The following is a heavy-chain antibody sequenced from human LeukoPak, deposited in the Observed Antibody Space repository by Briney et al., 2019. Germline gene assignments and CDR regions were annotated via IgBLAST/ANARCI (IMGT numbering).Heavy chain of an antibody. CDR1: GFTFSSFG. D-gene: IGHD4-17*01. V-gene: IGHV3-30*18. CDR2: LSYDGSNR. Sequence: TGGSLRLSCAASGFTFSSFGMHWVRHAPGKGLEWVAVLSYDGSNRYYADSAKGRFTISRDNSKNTLYLQMNSLRAEDTAVYYCAKDASTVTLHADYWGQGTLVTVSS. J-gene: IGHJ4*02. CDR3: AKDASTVTLHADY.